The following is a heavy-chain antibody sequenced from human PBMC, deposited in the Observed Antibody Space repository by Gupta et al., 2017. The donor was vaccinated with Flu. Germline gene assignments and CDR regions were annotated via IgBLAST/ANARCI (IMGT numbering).Heavy chain of an antibody. CDR1: GGALTSYY. D-gene: IGHD1/OR15-1a*01. CDR3: ARHRGTGTTKWDYIDY. J-gene: IGHJ4*02. V-gene: IGHV4-59*08. Sequence: VQLQESGPGLVKPSETLSLTCTVPGGALTSYYWSWLRQSPEKGPEWIGHIFSSGTTNYNPSLKSRITISLGTSKNQFSLKLTSVTAADTAVYYCARHRGTGTTKWDYIDYWGQGTRVTVSS. CDR2: IFSSGTT.